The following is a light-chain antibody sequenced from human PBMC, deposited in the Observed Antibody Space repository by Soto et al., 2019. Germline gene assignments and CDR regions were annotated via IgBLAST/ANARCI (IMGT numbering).Light chain of an antibody. CDR1: SSDVGGYNY. CDR3: SSYTRNSTLV. CDR2: EVS. Sequence: QSALTQPASVSGSPGQSITISCTGTSSDVGGYNYVSWYQQHPGKAPKLMIYEVSNRPSGVSNRFSGSKSGNTASLTISGLKAEDEADYYCSSYTRNSTLVFGGGTKLTVL. J-gene: IGLJ2*01. V-gene: IGLV2-14*01.